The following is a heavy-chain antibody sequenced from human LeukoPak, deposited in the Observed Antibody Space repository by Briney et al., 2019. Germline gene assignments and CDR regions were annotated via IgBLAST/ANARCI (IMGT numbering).Heavy chain of an antibody. CDR2: FSSSGST. V-gene: IGHV4-4*07. CDR3: ARGAWRPDGSYYRVYYYYMDV. D-gene: IGHD1-26*01. CDR1: GDSITYFY. J-gene: IGHJ6*03. Sequence: PSETLSLTCSVSGDSITYFYWSWIRQAAGKGLEWIGRFSSSGSTDYNASLKSRVTMSVDTSKNQFSLKLSSVTAADTAVYYCARGAWRPDGSYYRVYYYYMDVWGKGTTVTVSS.